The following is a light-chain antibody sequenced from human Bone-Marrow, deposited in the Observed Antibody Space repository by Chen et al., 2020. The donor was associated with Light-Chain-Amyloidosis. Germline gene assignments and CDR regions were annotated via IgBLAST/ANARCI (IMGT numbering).Light chain of an antibody. CDR2: EVT. J-gene: IGLJ1*01. CDR1: SSDVGGDNH. V-gene: IGLV2-14*01. CDR3: SSYASTNTLV. Sequence: QSALTQPASVSGSPGQSITISCTGTSSDVGGDNHVSWYQQHPDKAPKLMIYEVTNRPSWVPDRVAGSKSDDTASLTISGLQTEDEADYFCSSYASTNTLVFGRGTRVTVL.